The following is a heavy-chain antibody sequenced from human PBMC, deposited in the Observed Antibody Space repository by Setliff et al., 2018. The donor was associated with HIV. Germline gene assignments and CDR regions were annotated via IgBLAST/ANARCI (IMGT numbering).Heavy chain of an antibody. CDR3: ARGLATGLYYYYYYMDV. Sequence: SLTCTVSGGSISSHYWSWIRQPPGKGLEWIGYIYYSGSTNYNPSLKSRVTISVDTSKNQFSLKLSSVTAADTAVYYCARGLATGLYYYYYYMDVWGKGTTVTVSS. D-gene: IGHD1-1*01. J-gene: IGHJ6*03. CDR2: IYYSGST. V-gene: IGHV4-59*11. CDR1: GGSISSHY.